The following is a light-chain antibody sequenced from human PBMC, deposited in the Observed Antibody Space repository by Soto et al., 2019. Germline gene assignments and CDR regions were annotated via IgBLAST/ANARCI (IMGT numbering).Light chain of an antibody. Sequence: QSALTQPASVSGSPGQSITISCTGTSSDVGGYNYVSWYQQHPGKAPKLMIYEVSNRPSGVSNRFSGSKSGNTASLTISGFRAEDEADYYCSSYTSSSTPTWVFGGGTKLTVL. J-gene: IGLJ3*02. V-gene: IGLV2-14*01. CDR1: SSDVGGYNY. CDR3: SSYTSSSTPTWV. CDR2: EVS.